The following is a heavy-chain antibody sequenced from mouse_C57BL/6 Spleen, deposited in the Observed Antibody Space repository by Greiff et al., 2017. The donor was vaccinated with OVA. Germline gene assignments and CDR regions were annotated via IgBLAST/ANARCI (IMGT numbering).Heavy chain of an antibody. J-gene: IGHJ4*01. CDR1: GYTFPSYW. CDR3: SRSLYDGYYAAAMDY. V-gene: IGHV1-72*01. D-gene: IGHD2-3*01. CDR2: IDPNSGGT. Sequence: QVQLQQPGAELVQPGASVKLSCKASGYTFPSYWMHWVKQRPGRGLEWIGRIDPNSGGTKYNEKFKSKATLTVDKPSRTAYMQLSSLTSEDSAVYYCSRSLYDGYYAAAMDYWGRETSVTVSS.